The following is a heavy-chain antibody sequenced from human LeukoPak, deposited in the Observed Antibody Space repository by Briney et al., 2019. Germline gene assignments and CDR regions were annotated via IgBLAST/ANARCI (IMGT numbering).Heavy chain of an antibody. V-gene: IGHV1-69*13. CDR3: TRETSSRYFDY. CDR2: IIPIFGTA. Sequence: SVKVSCKASGYTFTSYGISWVRQAPGQGLEWMGGIIPIFGTANYAQKFQGRVTITADESTSTAYMELSSLRSEDTAVYYCTRETSSRYFDYWGQGTLVTVSS. CDR1: GYTFTSYG. J-gene: IGHJ4*02.